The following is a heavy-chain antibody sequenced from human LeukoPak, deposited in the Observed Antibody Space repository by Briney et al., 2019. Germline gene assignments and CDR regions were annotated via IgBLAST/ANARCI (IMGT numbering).Heavy chain of an antibody. D-gene: IGHD6-19*01. J-gene: IGHJ5*02. CDR3: ARRGYSSGLNWFDP. V-gene: IGHV4-39*01. CDR2: IYYSGST. Sequence: SETLSLTCTVSGGSISSSSYYWGWIRRPPGKGLEWIGSIYYSGSTYYNPSLKSRVTISVDTSKNQFSLKLSSVTAADTAVYYCARRGYSSGLNWFDPWGQGTLVTVSS. CDR1: GGSISSSSYY.